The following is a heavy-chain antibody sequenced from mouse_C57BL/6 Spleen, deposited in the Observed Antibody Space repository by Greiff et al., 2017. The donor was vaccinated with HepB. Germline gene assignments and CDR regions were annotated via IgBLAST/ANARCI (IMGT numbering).Heavy chain of an antibody. Sequence: VQLQQSGAELVKPGASVKISCKASGYAFSSYWMNWVKQRPGKGLEWIGQIYPGDGDTNYNGKFKGKATLTADKSSSTAYMQLSSLTSEDSAVYFCAYYYGSSRYWYFDVWGTGTTVTVSS. J-gene: IGHJ1*03. CDR2: IYPGDGDT. CDR3: AYYYGSSRYWYFDV. D-gene: IGHD1-1*01. CDR1: GYAFSSYW. V-gene: IGHV1-80*01.